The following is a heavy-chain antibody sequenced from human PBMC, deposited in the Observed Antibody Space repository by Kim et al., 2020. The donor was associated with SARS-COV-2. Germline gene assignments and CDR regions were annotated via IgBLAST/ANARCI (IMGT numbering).Heavy chain of an antibody. J-gene: IGHJ4*02. Sequence: GGSLRLSCAASGFTFSSYGMHWVRQAPGKGLEWVAVIWYDGSNKYYADSVKGRFTISRDNSKNTLYLQMNSLRAEDTAVYYCARDDPPPTYGSGSYYGSDYWGQGTLVTVSS. CDR2: IWYDGSNK. V-gene: IGHV3-33*01. D-gene: IGHD3-10*01. CDR3: ARDDPPPTYGSGSYYGSDY. CDR1: GFTFSSYG.